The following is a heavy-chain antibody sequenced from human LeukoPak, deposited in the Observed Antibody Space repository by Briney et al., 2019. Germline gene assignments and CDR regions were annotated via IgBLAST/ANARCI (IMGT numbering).Heavy chain of an antibody. J-gene: IGHJ6*02. CDR2: ISVYNGNT. Sequence: ASVKVSCKASGYTFRNYGISWVRQAPGQGLEWMAWISVYNGNTNYAQRFQGRVTMTTDASTSTAYMELRSLRSDDTAVYYCARDRAEPKRRYYYGMDVWGQGTTVTVSS. CDR3: ARDRAEPKRRYYYGMDV. D-gene: IGHD1-14*01. CDR1: GYTFRNYG. V-gene: IGHV1-18*01.